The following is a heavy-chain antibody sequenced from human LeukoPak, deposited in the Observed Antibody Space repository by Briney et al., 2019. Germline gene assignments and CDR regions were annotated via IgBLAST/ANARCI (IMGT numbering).Heavy chain of an antibody. Sequence: PSETLSLTCTVSGGSISSSSYYWGWIRQPPGKGREWIGSIYYSGSTYYNPSLKSRVTISVDTSKNQFSLKLSSVTAADTAVYYCARRGVGATTANWFDPWGQGTLVTVSS. D-gene: IGHD1-26*01. CDR2: IYYSGST. CDR1: GGSISSSSYY. V-gene: IGHV4-39*01. J-gene: IGHJ5*02. CDR3: ARRGVGATTANWFDP.